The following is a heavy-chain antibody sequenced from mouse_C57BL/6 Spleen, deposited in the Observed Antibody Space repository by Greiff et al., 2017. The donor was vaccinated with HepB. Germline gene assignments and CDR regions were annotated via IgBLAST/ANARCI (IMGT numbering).Heavy chain of an antibody. V-gene: IGHV1-64*01. D-gene: IGHD1-1*01. Sequence: QVQLQQSGAELVKPGASVKLSCKASGYTFTSYWMHWVKQRPGQGLEWIGMIHPNSGSTNYNEKFKSKATLTVDKSSSTAYMQLSSLTSEDSAVYYCAESSPYYYAMDYWGQGTSVTVSS. CDR3: AESSPYYYAMDY. CDR2: IHPNSGST. CDR1: GYTFTSYW. J-gene: IGHJ4*01.